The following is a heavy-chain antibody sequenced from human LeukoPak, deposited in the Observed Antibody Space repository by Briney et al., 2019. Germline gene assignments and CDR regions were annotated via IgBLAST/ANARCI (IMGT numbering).Heavy chain of an antibody. CDR3: ARQKILEDNYDSSGYYVDQ. Sequence: PSETLSLTCTVSGGSISSSSYYWGWIRQPPGKGLEWIGSIYYRGRTYYNPSLKIRVTISADTSKNQFSLNLNSVTASDTAVYYCARQKILEDNYDSSGYYVDQWGRGRLVTVSS. CDR1: GGSISSSSYY. V-gene: IGHV4-39*01. D-gene: IGHD3-22*01. J-gene: IGHJ4*02. CDR2: IYYRGRT.